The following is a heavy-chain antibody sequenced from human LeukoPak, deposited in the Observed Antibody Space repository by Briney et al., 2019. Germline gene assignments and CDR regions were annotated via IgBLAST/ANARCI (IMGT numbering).Heavy chain of an antibody. CDR3: ARVHSSSWYGAFFDY. CDR1: GGSFSGYY. D-gene: IGHD6-13*01. Sequence: SETLSLTCAVYGGSFSGYYWSWIRQPPGKGLEWMGEINHSGSTNYNPSLKSRVTISVDTSKNQFSLKLSSVTAADTAVYYCARVHSSSWYGAFFDYWGQGTLVTVSS. J-gene: IGHJ4*02. CDR2: INHSGST. V-gene: IGHV4-34*01.